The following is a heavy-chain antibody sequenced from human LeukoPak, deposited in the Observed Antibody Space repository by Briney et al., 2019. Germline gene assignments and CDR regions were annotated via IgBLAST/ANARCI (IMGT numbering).Heavy chain of an antibody. CDR3: ARDPPLGLGTPEYYFDY. J-gene: IGHJ4*02. CDR2: INLTTRST. V-gene: IGHV1-46*01. Sequence: ASVKVSCKASGYTFTSYYMHWVRQAPGQGLELVGIINLTTRSTTYAQKFQGRVTMTRDTSTSTVYMELSSLRSEDTAVYYCARDPPLGLGTPEYYFDYWGQGTLVTVSS. CDR1: GYTFTSYY. D-gene: IGHD3-16*01.